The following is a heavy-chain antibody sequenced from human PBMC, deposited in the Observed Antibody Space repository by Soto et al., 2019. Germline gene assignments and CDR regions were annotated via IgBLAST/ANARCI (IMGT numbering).Heavy chain of an antibody. Sequence: SGPTLVNPTQTLTLTCTFSWFSFSTSGMCVSWIRQPPGKALEWLARIDWDDDKYYSTSLKTRLTISKDTSKNQVVLTMTNMDPVDTASYYCARIIDTVDAFDILGKGTLVTGSS. V-gene: IGHV2-70*11. CDR2: IDWDDDK. J-gene: IGHJ3*02. CDR1: WFSFSTSGMC. D-gene: IGHD1-26*01. CDR3: ARIIDTVDAFDI.